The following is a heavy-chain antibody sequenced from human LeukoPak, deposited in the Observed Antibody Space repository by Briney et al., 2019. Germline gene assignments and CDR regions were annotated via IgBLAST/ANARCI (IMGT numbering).Heavy chain of an antibody. J-gene: IGHJ2*01. CDR3: ARVGYSSGWYAWYFDL. V-gene: IGHV4-34*01. D-gene: IGHD6-19*01. CDR2: INHSGST. Sequence: PSETLSLTCAVYGGSFSGYYWSWIRQPPGKGLEWIGEINHSGSTNYNPSLKSRVTISVDTSKNQFSLKLSSVTAADTAVYYCARVGYSSGWYAWYFDLWGRGTLVTVSS. CDR1: GGSFSGYY.